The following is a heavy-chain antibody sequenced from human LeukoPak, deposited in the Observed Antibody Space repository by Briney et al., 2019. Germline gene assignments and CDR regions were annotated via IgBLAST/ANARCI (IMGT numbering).Heavy chain of an antibody. V-gene: IGHV1-69*05. D-gene: IGHD3-22*01. CDR2: IIPIFDTA. Sequence: SVKVSCKASGGTFSSYAISWVRQAPGQGLEWMGRIIPIFDTANYAQKFQGRVTITTDESTSTAYKELSSLRSEDSAVYYCRVDYYDSSGFRSYAFDIWGQGTMVTVSS. CDR3: RVDYYDSSGFRSYAFDI. CDR1: GGTFSSYA. J-gene: IGHJ3*02.